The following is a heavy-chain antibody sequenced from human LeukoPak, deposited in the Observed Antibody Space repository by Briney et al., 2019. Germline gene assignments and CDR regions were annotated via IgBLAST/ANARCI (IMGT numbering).Heavy chain of an antibody. Sequence: ASVKVSCKASGYTFTGYYIHWVRQAPGQGLEWMGWINPNTGGTNYAQKFQGSVTMTRDTSISTAYMELSRLRSDDTAVYYCARGYYDFWSGYPDYWGQGTLVTVSS. CDR3: ARGYYDFWSGYPDY. CDR2: INPNTGGT. CDR1: GYTFTGYY. V-gene: IGHV1-2*02. D-gene: IGHD3-3*01. J-gene: IGHJ4*02.